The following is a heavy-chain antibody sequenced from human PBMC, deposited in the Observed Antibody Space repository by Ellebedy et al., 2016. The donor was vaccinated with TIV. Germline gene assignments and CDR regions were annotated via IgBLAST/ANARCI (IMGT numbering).Heavy chain of an antibody. V-gene: IGHV3-66*01. D-gene: IGHD3-16*01. Sequence: GGSLRLSCAASGFNVTINYMSWVRQAPGKGLEWVSVINRDGGTYYADSLKGRFTISRDLAKNTVFLQIESLRAEDTAVYYCARETYNDVDLDLWGIFDMWGQGTLVTVSS. CDR3: ARETYNDVDLDLWGIFDM. CDR1: GFNVTINY. J-gene: IGHJ3*02. CDR2: INRDGGT.